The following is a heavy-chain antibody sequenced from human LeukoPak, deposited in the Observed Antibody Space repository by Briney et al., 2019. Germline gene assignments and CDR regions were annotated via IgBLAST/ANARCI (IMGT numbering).Heavy chain of an antibody. V-gene: IGHV3-73*01. CDR2: IRSKANSYAT. Sequence: PGGSLRLSCAASGFTFSGSAMHWVRQASGKGLEWVGRIRSKANSYATAYAASVKGRFTISRDDSKNTAYLQMNSLKTEDTAVYYCTPFCSSTSCLSSVPPGYWGQGTLVTVSS. CDR1: GFTFSGSA. J-gene: IGHJ4*02. CDR3: TPFCSSTSCLSSVPPGY. D-gene: IGHD2-2*01.